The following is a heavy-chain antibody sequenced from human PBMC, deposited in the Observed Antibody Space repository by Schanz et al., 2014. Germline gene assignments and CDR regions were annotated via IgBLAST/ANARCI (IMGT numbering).Heavy chain of an antibody. CDR1: GFSFSNYS. J-gene: IGHJ1*01. CDR2: ISGSGGDSV. CDR3: AREFVN. V-gene: IGHV3-48*04. D-gene: IGHD2-21*01. Sequence: EVQLVESGGGLVQPGESLRLSCVASGFSFSNYSMNWVRQAPGKGLEWLSHISGSGGDSVDYADSVKGRFTISRDNTRNSLYLQMNSLRVDDTAVYYCAREFVNWGQGTLVTVSS.